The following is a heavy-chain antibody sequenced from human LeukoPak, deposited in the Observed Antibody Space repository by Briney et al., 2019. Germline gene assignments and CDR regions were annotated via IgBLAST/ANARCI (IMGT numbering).Heavy chain of an antibody. D-gene: IGHD5-12*01. CDR3: ATDQEGGGWGAFDI. CDR2: FDPEDGET. V-gene: IGHV1-24*01. CDR1: GYTLTELS. J-gene: IGHJ3*02. Sequence: VASVTVSCKVSGYTLTELSMHWVRQAPGKGLEWMGGFDPEDGETIYAQKFQGRVTMTEDTSTDTAYMELSSLRSEDTAVYYCATDQEGGGWGAFDIWGQGTMVTVSS.